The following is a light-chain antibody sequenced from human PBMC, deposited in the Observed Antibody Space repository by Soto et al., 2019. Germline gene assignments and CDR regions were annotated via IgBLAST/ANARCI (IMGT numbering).Light chain of an antibody. Sequence: QSVLTQPPSVSAAPGQKVTISCSGSTSNIGKNYVSWYQQLPGTAPKLLIYDNDKRPSGIPGRFSGSKSGTSATLGITGLQTGDEADYYCGTWDSGLSAGVFGGGTKLTVL. CDR3: GTWDSGLSAGV. J-gene: IGLJ7*01. CDR2: DND. V-gene: IGLV1-51*01. CDR1: TSNIGKNY.